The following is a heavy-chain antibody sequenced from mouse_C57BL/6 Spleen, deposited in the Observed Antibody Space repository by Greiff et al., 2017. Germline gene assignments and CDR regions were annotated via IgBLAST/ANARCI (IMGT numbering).Heavy chain of an antibody. J-gene: IGHJ3*01. CDR2: IDPETGGT. V-gene: IGHV1-15*01. CDR3: TRGNEAY. CDR1: GYTFTDYE. D-gene: IGHD1-2*01. Sequence: QVQLQQSGAELVRPGASVTLSCKASGYTFTDYEMHWVKRTPVHGLEWIGAIDPETGGTAYNQKFKGKAILTADKSSSTAYMELRSLTSEDSAVYYCTRGNEAYWGQGTLVTVSA.